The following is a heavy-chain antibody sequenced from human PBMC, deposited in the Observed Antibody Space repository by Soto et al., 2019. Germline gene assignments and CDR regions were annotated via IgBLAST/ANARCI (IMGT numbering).Heavy chain of an antibody. CDR1: GGTFSSYA. CDR2: IIPIFGTA. V-gene: IGHV1-69*13. Sequence: GASVKVSCKASGGTFSSYAISWVRQAPGQGLEWMGGIIPIFGTANYAQKFQGRVTITADESTSTAYMELSSLRSEDTAVYYCARIRGYSYGRGGIAVADYYYGMDVWGQGTTVTVSS. J-gene: IGHJ6*02. D-gene: IGHD5-18*01. CDR3: ARIRGYSYGRGGIAVADYYYGMDV.